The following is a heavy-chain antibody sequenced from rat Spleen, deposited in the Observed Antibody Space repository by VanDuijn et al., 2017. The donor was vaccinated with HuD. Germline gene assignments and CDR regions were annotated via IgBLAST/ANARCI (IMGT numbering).Heavy chain of an antibody. CDR3: ARRGGYNYYFDY. D-gene: IGHD1-4*01. CDR2: ISPSGGST. CDR1: GFTFSNYD. J-gene: IGHJ2*01. Sequence: EVQLVESGGGLVQPGRSLKLSCAASGFTFSNYDMAWVRQAPTKGLEWVASISPSGGSTYYRDSVKGRFTVSRDNAKSTLYLQMDSLRSEDTATYYCARRGGYNYYFDYWGQGVMVTVSS. V-gene: IGHV5-25*01.